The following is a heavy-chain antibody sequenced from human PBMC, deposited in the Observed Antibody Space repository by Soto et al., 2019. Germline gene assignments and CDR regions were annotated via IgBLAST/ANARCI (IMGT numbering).Heavy chain of an antibody. V-gene: IGHV3-33*01. CDR3: ARGGDITMVRGVIRGMDV. J-gene: IGHJ6*02. CDR2: IWYDGSNK. D-gene: IGHD3-10*01. Sequence: GWSLRLSCAASGFTFSSYGMHWVRQAPGKGLEWVAVIWYDGSNKYYADSVKGRFTISRDNSKNTLYLQMNSLRAEDTAVYYCARGGDITMVRGVIRGMDVWGQGTTVTVSS. CDR1: GFTFSSYG.